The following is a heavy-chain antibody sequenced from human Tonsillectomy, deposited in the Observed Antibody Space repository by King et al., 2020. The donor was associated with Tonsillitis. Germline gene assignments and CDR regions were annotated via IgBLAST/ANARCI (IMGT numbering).Heavy chain of an antibody. D-gene: IGHD3-3*01. Sequence: QLQESGPGLVKPSETLSLTCTVSGGSISSSSYYWGWIRQPPGKGLEWIGSIYYSGSTYYNPSLKSRVTISVDTSQNQFSLKLSSVTAADTAVYYCAGLDYDFWSGYSSYYFDYWGQGTLVTVSS. V-gene: IGHV4-39*01. CDR2: IYYSGST. CDR1: GGSISSSSYY. J-gene: IGHJ4*02. CDR3: AGLDYDFWSGYSSYYFDY.